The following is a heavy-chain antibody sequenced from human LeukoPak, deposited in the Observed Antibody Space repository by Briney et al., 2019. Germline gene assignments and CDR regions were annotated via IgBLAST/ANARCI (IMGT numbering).Heavy chain of an antibody. CDR1: GFTFGDYT. CDR2: IRSKAYGATT. J-gene: IGHJ4*02. V-gene: IGHV3-49*04. CDR3: TRDGATLDY. Sequence: TGGSLRLSCTASGFTFGDYTMSWVRQAPGKGLEWVGFIRSKAYGATTEYAASVKGRFTISRDDSKSIAYLQMNSLKTEDTAMYYSTRDGATLDYWGQGTLVTVSS. D-gene: IGHD1-26*01.